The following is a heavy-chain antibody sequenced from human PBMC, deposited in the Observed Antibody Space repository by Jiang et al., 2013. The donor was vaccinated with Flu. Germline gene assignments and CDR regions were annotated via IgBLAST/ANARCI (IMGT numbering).Heavy chain of an antibody. D-gene: IGHD3-16*02. J-gene: IGHJ4*02. CDR1: DYTFSNLG. V-gene: IGHV1-18*04. CDR2: ISAHNGNT. CDR3: AAYDYVSGSYRYDF. Sequence: LVESGGEVKKPGASVKVSCKASDYTFSNLGINWVRQAPGQGLEWMGWISAHNGNTKYAQNLQGRVTMTADTSTSTAYMELGSLRSDDSAVYYCAAYDYVSGSYRYDFWGQGTLVTVSS.